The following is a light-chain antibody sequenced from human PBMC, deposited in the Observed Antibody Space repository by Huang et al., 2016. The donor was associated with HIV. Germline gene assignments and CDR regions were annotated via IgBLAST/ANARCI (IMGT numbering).Light chain of an antibody. CDR2: AAS. CDR3: QHLNSPIT. Sequence: IQLTQSPSSLSASVGDRVTITCRASQGISNYLAWYQQKPGKAPKLLIYAASTLQSGVPSRFSGSGSGTDFTLTISSLQPEDFATYYCQHLNSPITFGQGTRLEIK. J-gene: IGKJ5*01. CDR1: QGISNY. V-gene: IGKV1-9*01.